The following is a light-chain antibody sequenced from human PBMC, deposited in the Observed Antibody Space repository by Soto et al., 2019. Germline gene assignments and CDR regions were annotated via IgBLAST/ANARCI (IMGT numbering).Light chain of an antibody. CDR3: QRYGTSPFT. J-gene: IGKJ4*01. Sequence: EIVLTQSPGTLSLSPGERATLSCRASQIIDSRYLGWYQQKPGQAPRLLIYGASSRATGIPDRVSGSGSGTDFTLTISRLEPEDFGVYYCQRYGTSPFTFGGGTNVEIK. CDR1: QIIDSRY. CDR2: GAS. V-gene: IGKV3-20*01.